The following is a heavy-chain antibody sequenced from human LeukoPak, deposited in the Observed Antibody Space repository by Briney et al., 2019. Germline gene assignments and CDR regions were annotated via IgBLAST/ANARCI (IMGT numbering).Heavy chain of an antibody. D-gene: IGHD1-20*01. CDR1: GFTFSRYG. CDR3: AREGITGTLGAFDI. J-gene: IGHJ3*02. Sequence: GGSLRLSCAASGFTFSRYGMHWVRQAPGKGLEWVAVIWYDGSNKYYADSVKGRFTISRDNSKNTLYLQMNSLRAEDTAVYYCAREGITGTLGAFDIWGQGTMVTVSS. CDR2: IWYDGSNK. V-gene: IGHV3-33*01.